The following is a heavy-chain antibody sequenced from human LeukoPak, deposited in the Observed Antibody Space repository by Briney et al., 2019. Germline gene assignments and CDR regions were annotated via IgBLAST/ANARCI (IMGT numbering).Heavy chain of an antibody. Sequence: GGSLRLSCAASGFTFSNYWMSWVRQAPGKGLEWVGRIKSKTDGGTTDYAAPVKGRFTISRDDSKNTLYLQMNSLKTEDTAIYYCTKTYYYGSGSLDYWGQGTLVTVSS. J-gene: IGHJ4*02. D-gene: IGHD3-10*01. CDR1: GFTFSNYW. V-gene: IGHV3-15*01. CDR2: IKSKTDGGTT. CDR3: TKTYYYGSGSLDY.